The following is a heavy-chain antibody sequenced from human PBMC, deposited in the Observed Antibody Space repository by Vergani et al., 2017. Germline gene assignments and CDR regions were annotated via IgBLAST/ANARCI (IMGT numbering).Heavy chain of an antibody. J-gene: IGHJ4*02. CDR2: IYYSGST. D-gene: IGHD5-24*01. CDR1: GGSISSYY. Sequence: QAQLQQWGAGLLKPSETLSLTCTVSGGSISSYYWSWIRQPPGKGLEWIGYIYYSGSTNYNPSLKSRVTISVDTSKNQFSLKLSSVTAADTAVYYCARAQRWLQLRGDFGYYFDYWGQGTLVTVSS. CDR3: ARAQRWLQLRGDFGYYFDY. V-gene: IGHV4-59*01.